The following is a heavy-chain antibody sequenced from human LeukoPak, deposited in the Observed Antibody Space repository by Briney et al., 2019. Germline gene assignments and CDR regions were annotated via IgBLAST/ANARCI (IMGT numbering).Heavy chain of an antibody. Sequence: GASVKVSCKASGYTFTGYYMHWVRQAPGQGLEWMGWINPNSGGTNYAQKFQGRVTMTTDTSTSTAYMELRSLRSDDTAVYYCARTIEGYYADPSIDYWGQGTLVTVSS. CDR1: GYTFTGYY. D-gene: IGHD3-22*01. CDR3: ARTIEGYYADPSIDY. J-gene: IGHJ4*02. CDR2: INPNSGGT. V-gene: IGHV1-2*02.